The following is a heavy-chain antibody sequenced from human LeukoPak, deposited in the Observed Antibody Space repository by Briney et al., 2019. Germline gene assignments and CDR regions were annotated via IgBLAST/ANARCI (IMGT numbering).Heavy chain of an antibody. V-gene: IGHV4-59*08. CDR3: ARHAYGDYNFDY. CDR2: IYYSGST. J-gene: IGHJ4*02. Sequence: PSETLSLTCTVSGGSISSYYWSWIRQPPGKGLEWIGYIYYSGSTNYNPSLKSRVTISVDTSKNQFSLKLSSVTAADTAVYYCARHAYGDYNFDYWGQGTLVTVSS. CDR1: GGSISSYY. D-gene: IGHD4-17*01.